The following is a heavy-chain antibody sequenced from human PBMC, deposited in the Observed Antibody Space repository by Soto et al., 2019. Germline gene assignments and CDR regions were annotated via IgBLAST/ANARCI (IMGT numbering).Heavy chain of an antibody. CDR2: INPNSGGT. D-gene: IGHD3-10*01. J-gene: IGHJ6*02. CDR1: GYTFTGYY. V-gene: IGHV1-2*02. Sequence: QVQLVQSGAEVKKPGASVKVSCKASGYTFTGYYMHWVRQAPGQGLEWMGWINPNSGGTNYAQKLQGRVTMPRDASISTAYVELSRLRSDDTAVYYCARVPSRSSGGMDVWGQGTTVTVSS. CDR3: ARVPSRSSGGMDV.